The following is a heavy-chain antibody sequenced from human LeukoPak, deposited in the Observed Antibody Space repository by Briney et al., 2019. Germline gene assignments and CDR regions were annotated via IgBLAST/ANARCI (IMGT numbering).Heavy chain of an antibody. CDR1: GFIFSAYY. Sequence: KSGGSLRLSCAASGFIFSAYYMAWLRQAPGKGLEWVSSITSSSSYIYYADSVKGRFTISRDNAKNSLYLQMNSLRAEDTAVYYCARVTVAGPGYFVYWGQGTLVTVSS. D-gene: IGHD6-19*01. CDR2: ITSSSSYI. J-gene: IGHJ4*02. CDR3: ARVTVAGPGYFVY. V-gene: IGHV3-21*01.